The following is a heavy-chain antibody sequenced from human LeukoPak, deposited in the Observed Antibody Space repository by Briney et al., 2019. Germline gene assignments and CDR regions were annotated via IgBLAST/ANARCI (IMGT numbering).Heavy chain of an antibody. CDR2: IYNGDYA. CDR3: AKQLGYCSDCSCYFPY. CDR1: GFTVSSNY. Sequence: PGGSLRLSCAASGFTVSSNYMNWVRQAPGKGLEWVSVIYNGDYAYYADSVKGRFTISSDNSKSTLCLQMNSLRAEDTAVYYCAKQLGYCSDCSCYFPYWGRGTLVTVSS. D-gene: IGHD2-15*01. V-gene: IGHV3-53*01. J-gene: IGHJ4*02.